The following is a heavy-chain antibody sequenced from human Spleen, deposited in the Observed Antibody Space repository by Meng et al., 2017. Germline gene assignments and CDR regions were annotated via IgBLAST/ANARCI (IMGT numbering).Heavy chain of an antibody. V-gene: IGHV3-21*01. J-gene: IGHJ4*02. CDR1: GFTVSHNY. Sequence: GESLKISCAASGFTVSHNYMSWVRQAPGKGLEWVSSISSSSSYIYYADSVKGRFTISRDNAKNSLYLQMNSLRAEDTAVYYCARDLAVAGPVGWGQGTLVTVSS. D-gene: IGHD6-19*01. CDR3: ARDLAVAGPVG. CDR2: ISSSSSYI.